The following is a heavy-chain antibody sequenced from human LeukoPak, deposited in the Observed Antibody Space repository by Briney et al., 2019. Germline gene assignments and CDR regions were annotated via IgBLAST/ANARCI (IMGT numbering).Heavy chain of an antibody. CDR1: GYSISSGYY. CDR2: IYHGGST. D-gene: IGHD3-9*01. Sequence: SETLSLTCTVSGYSISSGYYWGWIRQPPGKGLEWIGSIYHGGSTYYNPSLKSRVTISVDTSKNQFSLKLSSVTAADTAVYYCARRPAPFDWLLFAFDIWGQGTMVTVSS. CDR3: ARRPAPFDWLLFAFDI. J-gene: IGHJ3*02. V-gene: IGHV4-38-2*02.